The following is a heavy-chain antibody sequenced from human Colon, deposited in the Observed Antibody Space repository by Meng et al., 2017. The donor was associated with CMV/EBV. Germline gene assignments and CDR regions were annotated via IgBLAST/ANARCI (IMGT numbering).Heavy chain of an antibody. D-gene: IGHD3-22*01. V-gene: IGHV4-39*07. CDR3: VRDPQRPDYYDSLVYGMDV. CDR2: IDYAGTS. CDR1: GGSTRRSLDY. J-gene: IGHJ6*02. Sequence: SETLSPTCTVSGGSTRRSLDYWGWVRQPPGRGLEWIGNIDYAGTSSYHSSLESRVTMSVDTSRNQFSLNLRSVTAADTAVYYCVRDPQRPDYYDSLVYGMDVWGQGTTVTVSS.